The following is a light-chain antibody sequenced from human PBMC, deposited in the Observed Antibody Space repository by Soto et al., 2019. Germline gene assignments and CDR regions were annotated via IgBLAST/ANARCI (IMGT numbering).Light chain of an antibody. CDR3: QQYGSSIQT. Sequence: EIVMTHSPATLSVSPCERATLSFSASQSISSAYIAWYQQKPGQTPRLLIFGASHRAPDIPDRFSGSGSGTDFTLTISRLEPEDFAVYYCQQYGSSIQTFGQGTKVDNK. CDR1: QSISSAY. CDR2: GAS. V-gene: IGKV3-20*01. J-gene: IGKJ1*01.